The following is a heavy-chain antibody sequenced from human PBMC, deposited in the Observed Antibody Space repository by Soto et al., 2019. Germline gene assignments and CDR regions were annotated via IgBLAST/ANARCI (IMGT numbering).Heavy chain of an antibody. CDR3: ARDAGYSSSYDPDKWFDP. V-gene: IGHV4-31*02. J-gene: IGHJ5*02. CDR2: IYYSGST. Sequence: PSETLSLTCTVSGGSISSGGYYWSWIRQHPGKGLEWIGYIYYSGSTYYNPSLKSRVTISVDTSKNQFSLKLSSVTAADTAVYYCARDAGYSSSYDPDKWFDPWGQGTLVTVSS. CDR1: GGSISSGGYY. D-gene: IGHD6-6*01.